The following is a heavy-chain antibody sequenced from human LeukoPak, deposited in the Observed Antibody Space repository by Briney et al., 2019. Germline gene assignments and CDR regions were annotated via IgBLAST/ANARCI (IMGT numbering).Heavy chain of an antibody. CDR1: GFSFSASS. CDR2: IRTRSHNVPP. CDR3: TLPGTGNYCRS. Sequence: GGSLRLSCAASGFSFSASSMHWVRQASGQRLEWVGRIRTRSHNVPPVYAASVDGRFTISRDDSKNTMYLHMSSLKTDDTAVYYCTLPGTGNYCRSWGQGTLVTVSS. D-gene: IGHD1-1*01. J-gene: IGHJ4*02. V-gene: IGHV3-73*01.